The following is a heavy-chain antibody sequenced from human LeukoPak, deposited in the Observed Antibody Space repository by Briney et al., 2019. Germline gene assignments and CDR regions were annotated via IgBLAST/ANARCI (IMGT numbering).Heavy chain of an antibody. V-gene: IGHV3-11*06. J-gene: IGHJ4*02. CDR1: GSGFSDYY. Sequence: TGGSLRLSSAASGSGFSDYYMSWIRQAPAQGLEWVWFISISNSLTNYANPAMGRFVTSRDNAKKSLYLHMNSLRAEDTAVYYCARSMTTASSRDYWGQGTLVTVSS. CDR2: ISISNSLT. CDR3: ARSMTTASSRDY. D-gene: IGHD4-11*01.